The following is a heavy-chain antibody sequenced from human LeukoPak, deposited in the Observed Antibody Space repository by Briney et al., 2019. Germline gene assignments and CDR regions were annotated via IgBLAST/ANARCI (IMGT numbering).Heavy chain of an antibody. J-gene: IGHJ4*02. V-gene: IGHV3-23*01. CDR3: AKWGDYDVLTGYYDPDY. CDR2: ITGSGGST. D-gene: IGHD3-9*01. CDR1: GFTFSNYA. Sequence: GGSLRLSCAASGFTFSNYAMSWVRQAPGKGLEWVSAITGSGGSTYYADSVKGRFTISRDNSKNTLYLQMNSLRAEDTAVYYCAKWGDYDVLTGYYDPDYWGQGTLVTVSS.